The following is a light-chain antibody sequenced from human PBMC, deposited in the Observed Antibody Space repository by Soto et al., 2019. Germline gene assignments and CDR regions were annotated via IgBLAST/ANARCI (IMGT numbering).Light chain of an antibody. V-gene: IGKV1-16*02. CDR1: QGISTY. J-gene: IGKJ5*01. CDR3: QQYRSYPHT. Sequence: DIQMTQSPSSLYASVGDRVTITCRASQGISTYLAWFQQKPGKAPKSLIFAASNLQSGVPSKFSGSGSGTDFTLTISSLQPEDFATYYCQQYRSYPHTFGQGTRLEIK. CDR2: AAS.